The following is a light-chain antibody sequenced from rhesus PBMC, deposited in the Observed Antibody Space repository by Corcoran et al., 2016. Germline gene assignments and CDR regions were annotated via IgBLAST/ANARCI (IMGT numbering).Light chain of an antibody. V-gene: IGKV1-25*01. CDR2: KAS. CDR1: QEINNI. Sequence: DIQMTQSPSSLSASVGDRVTITCQASQEINNILAWYQQKPGKVPNLLFYKASHLQSGVPSRFSGSGPGTAFTPTITSLQPDDFATSYCQHVYSTPPTFGQWTKVE. CDR3: QHVYSTPPT. J-gene: IGKJ1*01.